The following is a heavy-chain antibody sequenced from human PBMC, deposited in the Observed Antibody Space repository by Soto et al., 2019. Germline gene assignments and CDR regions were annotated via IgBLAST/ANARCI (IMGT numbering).Heavy chain of an antibody. CDR3: ARDRAYDYVWGSYRFDP. CDR1: GFTFSSYW. J-gene: IGHJ5*02. D-gene: IGHD3-16*02. Sequence: LRLSFAASGFTFSSYWMHWVRQAPGKGLVWVSRINSDGSSTSYADSVKGRFTISRDNAKNTLYLQMNSLRAEDTAVYYCARDRAYDYVWGSYRFDPWGQGTLVTVS. CDR2: INSDGSST. V-gene: IGHV3-74*01.